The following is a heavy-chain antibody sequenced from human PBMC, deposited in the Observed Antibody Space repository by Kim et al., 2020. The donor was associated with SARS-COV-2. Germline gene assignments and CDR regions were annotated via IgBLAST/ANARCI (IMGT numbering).Heavy chain of an antibody. CDR3: ARQWLSAFDI. D-gene: IGHD6-19*01. Sequence: TYYTASVKGRVTISRDNSKHTLYLKMNSVRAEDTAVYYCARQWLSAFDIWGQGTMVTVSS. CDR2: T. V-gene: IGHV3-33*01. J-gene: IGHJ3*02.